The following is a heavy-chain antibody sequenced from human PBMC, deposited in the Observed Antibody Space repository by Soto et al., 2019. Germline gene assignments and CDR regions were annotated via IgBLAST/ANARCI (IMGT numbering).Heavy chain of an antibody. V-gene: IGHV3-74*01. CDR1: EFTFSSYW. CDR2: INSDGSST. D-gene: IGHD3-3*01. Sequence: EVQLVESGGGLVQPGGSLRLSCAASEFTFSSYWMHWFRQAPVKGLVWVSRINSDGSSTSYADSVKGRFTISRDNAKNTLYLQMTSLRAEDTAVYYCAGDYDFWSGSPYWGQGTLVTVSS. CDR3: AGDYDFWSGSPY. J-gene: IGHJ4*02.